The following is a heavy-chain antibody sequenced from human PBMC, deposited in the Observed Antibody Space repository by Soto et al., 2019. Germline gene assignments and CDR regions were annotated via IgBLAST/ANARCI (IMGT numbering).Heavy chain of an antibody. V-gene: IGHV4-34*12. J-gene: IGHJ4*02. D-gene: IGHD3-16*01. Sequence: QVQLQQWGAGLLKPSETLSLICAVYGGSFSGQYWSWIRQPPGKGLEWIGEIIHSGRTNYNPSLKSRVAISLDTSRNQFSLKLSSVTAADTAVYYCACRGGGTYPYYFDYWGRGTLVTVSS. CDR1: GGSFSGQY. CDR3: ACRGGGTYPYYFDY. CDR2: IIHSGRT.